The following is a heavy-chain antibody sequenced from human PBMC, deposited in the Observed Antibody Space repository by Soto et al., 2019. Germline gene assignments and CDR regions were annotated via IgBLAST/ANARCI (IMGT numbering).Heavy chain of an antibody. J-gene: IGHJ4*02. CDR2: IIPIFGTA. CDR1: GGTFSSYA. V-gene: IGHV1-69*06. D-gene: IGHD5-12*01. CDR3: AGALDGYNYFDY. Sequence: SVKVSCKASGGTFSSYAISWVRQAPGQGLEWMGGIIPIFGTANYAQKFQGRVTITADKSTSTAYMELSSLRSEDTAVYYCAGALDGYNYFDYWGQGTLVTVSS.